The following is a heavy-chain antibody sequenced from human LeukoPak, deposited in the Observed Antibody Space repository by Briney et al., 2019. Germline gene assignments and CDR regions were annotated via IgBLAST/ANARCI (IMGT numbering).Heavy chain of an antibody. Sequence: PGGSLRLSCAASGFTFSGYSMNWVRQAPGKGLEWLSYISSSSSTIYYADSVKGRITISRDNAKNSLYLQMNSLRAEDTALYYCARVRGSYASDYWGQGTLVTVSS. CDR2: ISSSSSTI. V-gene: IGHV3-48*01. CDR3: ARVRGSYASDY. J-gene: IGHJ4*02. CDR1: GFTFSGYS. D-gene: IGHD3-16*01.